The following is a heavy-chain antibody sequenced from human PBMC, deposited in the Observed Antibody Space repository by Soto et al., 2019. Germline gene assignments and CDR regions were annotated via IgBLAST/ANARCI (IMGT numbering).Heavy chain of an antibody. D-gene: IGHD6-13*01. CDR2: IYYDDGST. V-gene: IGHV3-53*02. Sequence: EVQLVETGGGLIQPGGSRRLSCAVSGFTFGTNYMSWVRQAPGKGLEWVSVIYYDDGSTYYADSVKGRFSISRDSSRNTLYLQMNSLRAEDTAVYYCASGQQVILRYYYGLDVWGQGTTVTVSS. CDR3: ASGQQVILRYYYGLDV. J-gene: IGHJ6*02. CDR1: GFTFGTNY.